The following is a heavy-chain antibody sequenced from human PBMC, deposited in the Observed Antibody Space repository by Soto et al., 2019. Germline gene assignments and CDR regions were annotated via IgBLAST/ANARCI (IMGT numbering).Heavy chain of an antibody. Sequence: QVQLVESGGGVVQPGRSLRLSCAASGFTFSRYGMHWVRQAPGKGLEWVAVIWYDGSNKYYADSVKGRFTISRDNSKNTLYLQMNSLRAEDTAVYYCARDKLLGSTVGYYFDYWGQGTLVTVSS. CDR1: GFTFSRYG. D-gene: IGHD1-26*01. J-gene: IGHJ4*02. CDR3: ARDKLLGSTVGYYFDY. CDR2: IWYDGSNK. V-gene: IGHV3-33*01.